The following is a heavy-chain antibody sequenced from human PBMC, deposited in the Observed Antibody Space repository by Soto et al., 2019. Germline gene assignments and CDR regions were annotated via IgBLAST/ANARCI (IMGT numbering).Heavy chain of an antibody. CDR1: GYTFTGYY. D-gene: IGHD4-17*01. V-gene: IGHV1-2*04. J-gene: IGHJ1*01. Sequence: QVQLVQSGAEVKKPGASVKVSCKASGYTFTGYYMHWVRQAPGQGLEWMGWINPNSGGTNYAQKFQGCVTMTRDTSISTAYMELSRLRSDDTAVYYCARVRGHGDYAGYFQHWGQGTLVTVSS. CDR3: ARVRGHGDYAGYFQH. CDR2: INPNSGGT.